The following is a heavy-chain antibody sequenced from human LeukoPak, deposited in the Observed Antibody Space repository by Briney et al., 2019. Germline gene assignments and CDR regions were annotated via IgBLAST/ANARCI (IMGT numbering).Heavy chain of an antibody. CDR1: GGSISSSSYY. CDR2: IYYSGST. Sequence: SETLSLTCTVSGGSISSSSYYWGWIRQPPGKGLEWIGSIYYSGSTYYNPSLKSRVAISVDTSKNQFSLKPSSVTAADTAVYYCARPYSSGWIYFDYWGQGTLVTVSS. D-gene: IGHD6-19*01. J-gene: IGHJ4*02. CDR3: ARPYSSGWIYFDY. V-gene: IGHV4-39*01.